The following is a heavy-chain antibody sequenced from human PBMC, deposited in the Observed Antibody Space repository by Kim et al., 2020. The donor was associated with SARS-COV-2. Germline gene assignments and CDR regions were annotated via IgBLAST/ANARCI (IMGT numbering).Heavy chain of an antibody. J-gene: IGHJ6*02. V-gene: IGHV4-59*01. Sequence: RVTISVDTSKNQFSLKLSSVTAADTAVYYCARDRYSSGWGDYYYYYGMDVWGQGTTVTVSS. D-gene: IGHD6-19*01. CDR3: ARDRYSSGWGDYYYYYGMDV.